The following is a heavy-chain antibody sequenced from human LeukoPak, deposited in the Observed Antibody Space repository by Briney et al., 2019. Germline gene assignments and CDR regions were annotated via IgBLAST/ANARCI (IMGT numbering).Heavy chain of an antibody. Sequence: ASVKVSCKASGYTFTSYAMHWVRQAPGQRLEWMGWINAGNGNTKYSQKFQGRVTITRDTSASTAYMELSSLRSEDTAVYYCARKNYYDSSGYVDDAFDIWGQGTMVTVSS. CDR1: GYTFTSYA. D-gene: IGHD3-22*01. CDR3: ARKNYYDSSGYVDDAFDI. V-gene: IGHV1-3*01. J-gene: IGHJ3*02. CDR2: INAGNGNT.